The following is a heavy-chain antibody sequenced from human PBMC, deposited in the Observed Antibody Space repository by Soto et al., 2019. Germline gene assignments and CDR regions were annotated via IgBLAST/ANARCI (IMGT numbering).Heavy chain of an antibody. D-gene: IGHD2-2*01. Sequence: GGSLRLSCAASGFTFNTYTMNWVRQAPGKGLEWVSYISSSSGTKYYADSVKGRFTISRDNAKNSLYLQMNSLRAEDTAVYYCARDREYQPLPDYWGQGTLVTVSS. CDR3: ARDREYQPLPDY. V-gene: IGHV3-48*01. CDR2: ISSSSGTK. CDR1: GFTFNTYT. J-gene: IGHJ4*02.